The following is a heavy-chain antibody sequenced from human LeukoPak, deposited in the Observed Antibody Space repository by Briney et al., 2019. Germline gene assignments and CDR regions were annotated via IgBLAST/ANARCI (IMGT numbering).Heavy chain of an antibody. CDR2: ISSSSSYT. J-gene: IGHJ4*02. CDR1: GFTFNSYS. D-gene: IGHD2-2*01. CDR3: ARAARYCSSTSCLLAPGSRATYFGY. V-gene: IGHV3-21*04. Sequence: SGGSLRLSCAASGFTFNSYSMNWVRQAPGKGLEWVSAISSSSSYTYYADSVKGRFTISRDNAKNSLYLQMNSLRAEDTAVYYCARAARYCSSTSCLLAPGSRATYFGYWGQGTLVTVSS.